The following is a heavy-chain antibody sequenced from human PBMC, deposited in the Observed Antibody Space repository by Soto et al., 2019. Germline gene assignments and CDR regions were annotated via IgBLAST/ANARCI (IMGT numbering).Heavy chain of an antibody. CDR3: ARVYYYDSSGYFDY. CDR1: GFTFSSYA. J-gene: IGHJ4*02. Sequence: VGSLRLSGAGSGFTFSSYAMSWVRQARGKGLEWVSAISGSGGSTYYADSVKGRFTISRDNSKNTLYLQMNSLRAEDTAVYYCARVYYYDSSGYFDYWGQGTLVTVSS. CDR2: ISGSGGST. D-gene: IGHD3-22*01. V-gene: IGHV3-23*01.